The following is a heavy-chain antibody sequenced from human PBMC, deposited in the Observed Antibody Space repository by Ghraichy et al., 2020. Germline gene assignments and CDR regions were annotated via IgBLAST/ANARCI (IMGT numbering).Heavy chain of an antibody. CDR3: AKESYYDSSGYYPNYYYYYMDV. CDR1: GFTFDDYA. CDR2: ISWDGGST. D-gene: IGHD3-22*01. Sequence: LSLTCAASGFTFDDYAMHWVRQAPGKGLEWVSLISWDGGSTYYADSVKGRFTISRDNSKNSLYLQMNSLRAEDTALYYCAKESYYDSSGYYPNYYYYYMDVWGKGTTVTVSS. J-gene: IGHJ6*03. V-gene: IGHV3-43D*03.